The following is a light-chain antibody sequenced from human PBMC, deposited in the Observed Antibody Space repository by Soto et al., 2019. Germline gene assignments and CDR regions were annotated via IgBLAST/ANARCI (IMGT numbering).Light chain of an antibody. V-gene: IGKV1-5*01. CDR2: DAF. CDR3: QQYNSYSWT. J-gene: IGKJ1*01. CDR1: QTINTW. Sequence: DIQMTQSPSTLSASVGDRVTITCRASQTINTWLAWYQQKPGKAPKLLIYDAFSLESGVPSRFSGSGSGTEFTLTISTLQPDDFATYYCQQYNSYSWTFGQGTKVDIK.